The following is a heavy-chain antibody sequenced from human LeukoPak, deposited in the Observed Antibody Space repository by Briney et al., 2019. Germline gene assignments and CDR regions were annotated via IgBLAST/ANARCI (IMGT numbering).Heavy chain of an antibody. CDR1: GFTFSNYW. Sequence: GGSLRLSCVGSGFTFSNYWMSWVRQAPGKGVEWVAKIKQDGSEKYYVDSVKGRFTISRDNAKKSLYLQMNSLRAEDTALYFCAREGAYEDDFDYWGQGTLVTVSS. CDR2: IKQDGSEK. J-gene: IGHJ4*02. CDR3: AREGAYEDDFDY. D-gene: IGHD3-3*01. V-gene: IGHV3-7*01.